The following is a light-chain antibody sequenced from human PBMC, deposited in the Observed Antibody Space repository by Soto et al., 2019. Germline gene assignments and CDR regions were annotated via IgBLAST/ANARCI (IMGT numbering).Light chain of an antibody. CDR3: QQYSSSTRT. CDR1: QSVSSN. Sequence: IVLTQSPATLSVSPGERAALSCRASQSVSSNLAWHKQKPGKAPRVLTYGASRRETEIPEVFSGSGAGTDCTLTITRLEPEDFEVSYCQQYSSSTRTFGQGTQVDI. CDR2: GAS. V-gene: IGKV3-20*01. J-gene: IGKJ1*01.